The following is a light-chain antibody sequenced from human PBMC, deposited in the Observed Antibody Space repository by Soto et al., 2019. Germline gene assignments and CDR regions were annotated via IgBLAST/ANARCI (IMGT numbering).Light chain of an antibody. V-gene: IGLV1-44*01. Sequence: QTVVTQPPSASGTPGQRVTFSCSGSGSNIGSNAVNWYQQLPGAAPKLLIYRSYQRPSGVPDRFSGSKSGTSASLAISGLQPEDDADYYCAAWDDSLNGVVFGGGTKVTVL. CDR2: RSY. J-gene: IGLJ2*01. CDR3: AAWDDSLNGVV. CDR1: GSNIGSNA.